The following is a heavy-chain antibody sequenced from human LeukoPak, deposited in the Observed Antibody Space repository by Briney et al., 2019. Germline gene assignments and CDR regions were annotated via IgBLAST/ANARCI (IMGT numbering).Heavy chain of an antibody. CDR1: GFTFSDYY. V-gene: IGHV3-11*04. CDR2: ISSSGSTI. Sequence: GGSLRLSCAASGFTFSDYYMSWIRQAPGKGLEWVSYISSSGSTIYYADSVKGRFTISRDNAKNSLYLQMNSLRAEDTAVYYCAIHIVVVAQFDYWGQGTLVTVSS. J-gene: IGHJ4*02. D-gene: IGHD2-2*01. CDR3: AIHIVVVAQFDY.